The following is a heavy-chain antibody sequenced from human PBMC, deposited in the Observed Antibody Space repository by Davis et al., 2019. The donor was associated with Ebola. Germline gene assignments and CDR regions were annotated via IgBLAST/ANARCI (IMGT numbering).Heavy chain of an antibody. CDR1: GYTFTNYG. CDR3: ASSQITPSDAFDI. V-gene: IGHV1-18*04. D-gene: IGHD1-14*01. Sequence: AASVKVSCKASGYTFTNYGITWVRQAPGQGLEWMGWINPHNGNTNYAQNVQGRVTMTTDTSTSTAYMEVGSLSSDDTAMYYCASSQITPSDAFDIWGQGTLVTVSS. J-gene: IGHJ3*02. CDR2: INPHNGNT.